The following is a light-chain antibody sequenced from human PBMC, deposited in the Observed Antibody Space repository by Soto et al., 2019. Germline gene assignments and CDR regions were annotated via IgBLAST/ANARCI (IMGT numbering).Light chain of an antibody. Sequence: QSVLTQPPSASGSPGQSVTISCTGTSSDVGAYNYVSWYQQYPGKAPKLMIYEVSKRPSGVPDRFSGSKSGKTASLTVSGLQPEDEAYYYCTSYAGCTIRVFGGGTKVTVL. CDR1: SSDVGAYNY. CDR2: EVS. J-gene: IGLJ3*02. CDR3: TSYAGCTIRV. V-gene: IGLV2-8*01.